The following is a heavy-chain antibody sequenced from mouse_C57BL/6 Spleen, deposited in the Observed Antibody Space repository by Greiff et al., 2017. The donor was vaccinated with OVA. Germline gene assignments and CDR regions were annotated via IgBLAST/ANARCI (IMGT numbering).Heavy chain of an antibody. Sequence: VQLQQSGAELARPGASVKLSCKASGYTFTSYGISWVKQRPGQGLEWIGEIYPRSGNTYYNEKFKGKATLTADKSSSTAYMELRSLTSEDSAVDFCARLNGNYPYYAMDYWGQGTSVTVSS. CDR2: IYPRSGNT. CDR1: GYTFTSYG. D-gene: IGHD2-1*01. J-gene: IGHJ4*01. V-gene: IGHV1-81*01. CDR3: ARLNGNYPYYAMDY.